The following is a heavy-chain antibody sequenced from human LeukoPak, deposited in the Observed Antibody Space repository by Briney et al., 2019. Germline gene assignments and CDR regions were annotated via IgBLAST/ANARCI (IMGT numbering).Heavy chain of an antibody. D-gene: IGHD5-18*01. CDR1: GGTFSSYA. Sequence: SVKVSFKASGGTFSSYAISWVRQAPGQGLEWMGGIIPIFGTANYAQKFQGRVTITADESTSTAYMELSSLRSEDTAVYYCARGIQLWYTIHYFDYWGQGTLVTVSS. CDR3: ARGIQLWYTIHYFDY. J-gene: IGHJ4*02. V-gene: IGHV1-69*13. CDR2: IIPIFGTA.